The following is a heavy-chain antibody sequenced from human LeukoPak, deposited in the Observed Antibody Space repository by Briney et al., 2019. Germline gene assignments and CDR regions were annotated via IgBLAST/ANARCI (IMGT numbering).Heavy chain of an antibody. CDR2: IDTSSSTM. J-gene: IGHJ3*01. CDR3: EREDDSWGPNNLDL. CDR1: AFTFSDYS. Sequence: GGSLRLSCAASAFTFSDYSMNWVRQAPGKGLEWISYIDTSSSTMHYADSVMGRFTISNDNATESLYLQMNSLRDEDTAVYYCEREDDSWGPNNLDLWGQGTMVTVSS. D-gene: IGHD7-27*01. V-gene: IGHV3-48*02.